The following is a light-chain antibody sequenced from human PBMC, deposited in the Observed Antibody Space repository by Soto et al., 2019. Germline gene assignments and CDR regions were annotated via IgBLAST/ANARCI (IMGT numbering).Light chain of an antibody. CDR1: SSDVGSNTL. CDR3: CSYAGSSTSVV. Sequence: QSVLTQPASVSGSPGQSITISCTGTSSDVGSNTLVSWYQQHPGKAPKLMIYEGSKRPSGVSNRFSGSKSGNTASLTISGLQAEAEADYYCCSYAGSSTSVVFGGGTKVTAL. J-gene: IGLJ2*01. CDR2: EGS. V-gene: IGLV2-23*01.